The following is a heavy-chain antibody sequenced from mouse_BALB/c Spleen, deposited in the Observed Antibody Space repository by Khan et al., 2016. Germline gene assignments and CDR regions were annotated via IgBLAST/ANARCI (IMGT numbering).Heavy chain of an antibody. J-gene: IGHJ3*01. CDR1: GYSITSDYA. Sequence: EVQLQESGPGLVKPSQSLSLTCTVTGYSITSDYAWNWIRQFPGNKLEWMGYISYSGSTSYNPSLKSRISITRDTSKNQFFLQLNSVTTEDTATYYCARQLAYWGQGTLVTVSA. CDR3: ARQLAY. CDR2: ISYSGST. V-gene: IGHV3-2*02.